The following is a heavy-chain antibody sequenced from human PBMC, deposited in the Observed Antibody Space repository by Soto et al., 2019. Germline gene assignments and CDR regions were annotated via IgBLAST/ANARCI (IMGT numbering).Heavy chain of an antibody. V-gene: IGHV4-61*01. Sequence: PSETLSLTCTVSGGSVSSGIYYWSWIRHPPGKGLEWIGYIYYSGITNYNPSLKSRVTISVDTSKNQFSLKLSSVTAADTAVYYCARGKTYYYGSGTKYYYYYYGMDVWGQGTTVTV. CDR1: GGSVSSGIYY. CDR3: ARGKTYYYGSGTKYYYYYYGMDV. CDR2: IYYSGIT. J-gene: IGHJ6*02. D-gene: IGHD3-10*01.